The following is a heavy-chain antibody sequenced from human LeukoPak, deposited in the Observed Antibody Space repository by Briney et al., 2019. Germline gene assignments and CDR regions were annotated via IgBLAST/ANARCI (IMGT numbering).Heavy chain of an antibody. Sequence: SETLSLTCAVYGGSFSGHYWSWIRQPPGKGLEWIGEINHSGSTNYNPSLKSRVTISVDTSKNQFSLKLSSVTAADTAVYYCASWGIAAAANWFDPWGQGTLVTVSS. J-gene: IGHJ5*02. V-gene: IGHV4-34*01. D-gene: IGHD6-13*01. CDR2: INHSGST. CDR3: ASWGIAAAANWFDP. CDR1: GGSFSGHY.